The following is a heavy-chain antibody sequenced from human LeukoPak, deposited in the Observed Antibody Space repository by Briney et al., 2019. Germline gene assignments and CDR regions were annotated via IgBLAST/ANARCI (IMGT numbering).Heavy chain of an antibody. CDR3: ARVGYSSSWVQFNWFDP. V-gene: IGHV4-59*01. Sequence: PSETLSLTCTVSGGSISSYYWSWIRQPPGKGLEWIGYIYYSGSTNYNPSLKSRVTISVDTSKNQFSLKLSSVTAADTAVYYCARVGYSSSWVQFNWFDPWGQGTLVTVSS. CDR2: IYYSGST. CDR1: GGSISSYY. J-gene: IGHJ5*02. D-gene: IGHD6-13*01.